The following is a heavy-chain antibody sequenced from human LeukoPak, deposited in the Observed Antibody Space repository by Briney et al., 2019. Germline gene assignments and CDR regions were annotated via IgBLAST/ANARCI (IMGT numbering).Heavy chain of an antibody. CDR1: GGSIGSYF. Sequence: SETLSLTCTISGGSIGSYFWNWIRQSPGKGLQWIGYINYSGSTNYNPSLESRVSISVDTSKNQVSLRLRSVTAADTAVYYCARSGWLQFDYFDYWGQGILVIVSS. CDR2: INYSGST. V-gene: IGHV4-59*01. D-gene: IGHD5-24*01. CDR3: ARSGWLQFDYFDY. J-gene: IGHJ4*02.